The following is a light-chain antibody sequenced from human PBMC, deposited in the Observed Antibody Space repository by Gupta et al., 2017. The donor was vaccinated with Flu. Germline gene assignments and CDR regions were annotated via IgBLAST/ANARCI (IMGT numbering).Light chain of an antibody. CDR3: SECDDSIQNHWV. J-gene: IGLJ3*02. Sequence: QAVLAQPPSASGTPGQRVTISCPGSSSNIGSNPVNWYQQVPGTAPHLLLVCPHQRPSAVHPRCFCDTNCDSASPVTSSRHYEDDADDYCSECDDSIQNHWVFGTGTKLTVL. V-gene: IGLV1-44*01. CDR2: CPH. CDR1: SSNIGSNP.